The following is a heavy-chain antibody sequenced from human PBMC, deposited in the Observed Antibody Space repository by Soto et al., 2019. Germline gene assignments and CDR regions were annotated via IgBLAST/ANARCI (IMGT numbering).Heavy chain of an antibody. CDR3: ATGLFVPDNYFYYGVDV. D-gene: IGHD3-3*01. V-gene: IGHV4-59*01. CDR1: GGSFGNYY. Sequence: QVQLQESGPGLVKPSETLSLACNVSGGSFGNYYWSWIRQPPGKGLEWVGYIDFGGSTNYNPSLKSRATISSDTSKHQLALRLSSVTAADSAVDYCATGLFVPDNYFYYGVDVGGHGTEVTISS. J-gene: IGHJ6*02. CDR2: IDFGGST.